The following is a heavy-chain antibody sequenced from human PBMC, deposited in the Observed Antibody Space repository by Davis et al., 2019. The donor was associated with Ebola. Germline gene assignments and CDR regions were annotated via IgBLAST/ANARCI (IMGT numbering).Heavy chain of an antibody. CDR3: ANSVPTTRAAAPGY. CDR2: ISYDGSNK. Sequence: PGGSLRLSCAASGFTFSSYGMHCVRQAPGKGLERVAVISYDGSNKYYADSVKGRFTISRDNSKNTLYLQMNSLRAEDTAVYYCANSVPTTRAAAPGYWGQGTLVTVSS. D-gene: IGHD6-13*01. V-gene: IGHV3-30*18. J-gene: IGHJ4*02. CDR1: GFTFSSYG.